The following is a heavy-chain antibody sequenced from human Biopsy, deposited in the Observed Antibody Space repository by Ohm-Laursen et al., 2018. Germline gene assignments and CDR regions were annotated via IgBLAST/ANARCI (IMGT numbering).Heavy chain of an antibody. J-gene: IGHJ6*02. CDR3: ARAGVGSDGTDSYYYGMDV. CDR1: GNTFATYH. CDR2: ISPSGATT. Sequence: ASVKVSCKASGNTFATYHIHWVRQAPGQGLEWMGVISPSGATTSFSRKFQGRITMTRDTSTGTVYMDLNSLGSEDTAVYYCARAGVGSDGTDSYYYGMDVWGQGTLVTVSS. D-gene: IGHD5-24*01. V-gene: IGHV1-46*01.